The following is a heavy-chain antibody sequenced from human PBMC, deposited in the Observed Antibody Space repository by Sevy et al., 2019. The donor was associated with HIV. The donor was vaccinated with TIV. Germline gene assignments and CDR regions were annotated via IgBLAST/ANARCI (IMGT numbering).Heavy chain of an antibody. D-gene: IGHD1-1*01. CDR3: ARETATMGYYYHGMDV. V-gene: IGHV1-69*13. J-gene: IGHJ6*02. CDR2: IIPIFGTA. Sequence: ASVKVSCKASGGTFSSYAISWVRQAPGQGLEWMGGIIPIFGTANYAQKFQGRVTITADESTSTAYMELSSLRSEDTAVYYCARETATMGYYYHGMDVWGQGTTVTVSS. CDR1: GGTFSSYA.